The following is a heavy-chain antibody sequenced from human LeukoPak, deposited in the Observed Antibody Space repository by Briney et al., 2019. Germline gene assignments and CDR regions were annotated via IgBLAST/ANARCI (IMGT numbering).Heavy chain of an antibody. J-gene: IGHJ5*02. Sequence: GASVKVSCKASGYTFTSYDINWVRQATGQGLEWMGWMNPNSGNTGYAQKFQGRVTMTRNTSISTAYMELSSLRSEDTAVYYCAREGYYYGSGSYPLRFDPWGQGTLVTVSS. CDR1: GYTFTSYD. D-gene: IGHD3-10*01. V-gene: IGHV1-8*02. CDR2: MNPNSGNT. CDR3: AREGYYYGSGSYPLRFDP.